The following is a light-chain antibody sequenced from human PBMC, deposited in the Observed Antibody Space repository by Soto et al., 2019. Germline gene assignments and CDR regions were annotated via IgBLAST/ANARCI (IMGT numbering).Light chain of an antibody. CDR3: CSYAGSYIFV. J-gene: IGLJ1*01. Sequence: QSVLTQPRSVSGSPGQSVTISCTGTSSDVGGYNYVSWYQQHPGKAPKLMIYDVSQRPSGVPDRFSGSKSGNTASLTISGLQADDEADYYCCSYAGSYIFVLGTGTKVTGL. CDR1: SSDVGGYNY. V-gene: IGLV2-11*01. CDR2: DVS.